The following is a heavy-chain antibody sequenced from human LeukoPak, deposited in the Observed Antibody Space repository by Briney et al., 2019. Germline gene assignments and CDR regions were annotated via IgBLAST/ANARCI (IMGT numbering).Heavy chain of an antibody. CDR1: GGSFSSYY. CDR3: ARVRYSKSWCEFSFDI. CDR2: IYYSGSA. J-gene: IGHJ3*02. Sequence: KPSETLSLTCTVSGGSFSSYYWSWIRQPPGESLEWIGSIYYSGSANYNPSLKSRLTISIDTSNNQFSLNLSSVTAADTAVYYCARVRYSKSWCEFSFDIWGQGTMVTVSS. D-gene: IGHD6-13*01. V-gene: IGHV4-59*01.